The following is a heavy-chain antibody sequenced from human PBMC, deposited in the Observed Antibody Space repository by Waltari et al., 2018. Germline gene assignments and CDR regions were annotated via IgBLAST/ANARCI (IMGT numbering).Heavy chain of an antibody. V-gene: IGHV1-8*01. D-gene: IGHD2-21*02. CDR2: VKPENGHT. CDR3: MRLHRGVFRRIVGVTPNDY. J-gene: IGHJ4*02. CDR1: GFIFTDYD. Sequence: QVEMVQSGAEVKKPGASVKVSCKTSGFIFTDYDVNWVRQAPGQGLEWVGWVKPENGHTDYAPKFVGRLSFTSDTSVSTAYMELRRLTSADTAVYYCMRLHRGVFRRIVGVTPNDYWGQGTLVSVSS.